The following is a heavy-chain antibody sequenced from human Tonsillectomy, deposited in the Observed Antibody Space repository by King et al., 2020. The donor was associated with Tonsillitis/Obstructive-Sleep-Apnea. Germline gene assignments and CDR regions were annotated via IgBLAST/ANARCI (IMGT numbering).Heavy chain of an antibody. CDR2: IDHCGST. CDR1: GGSFSGYY. CDR3: ARVSEAFDI. V-gene: IGHV4-34*01. Sequence: VQLPQWGAGLLRPSETLSLTCAVYGGSFSGYYWSWIRQPPGKGLEWIGEIDHCGSTNYNPSLKSRVTISVDTSKNLFSLKLSSVTAADTAVYYCARVSEAFDIWGQGTMVTVSS. J-gene: IGHJ3*02.